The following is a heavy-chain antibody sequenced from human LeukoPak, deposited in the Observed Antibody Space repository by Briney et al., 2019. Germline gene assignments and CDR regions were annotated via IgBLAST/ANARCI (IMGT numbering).Heavy chain of an antibody. CDR2: IWYDGSNK. CDR3: ARVSQIYGSGSYYKVFDY. Sequence: GGSLRLSCAASGFTFSSYGMHWVRQAPGKGLEWVAVIWYDGSNKYYADSVKGRFTISRDNSKNTLYLQMNSLRAEDTAVYYCARVSQIYGSGSYYKVFDYWGQGTLVTVSS. V-gene: IGHV3-33*01. CDR1: GFTFSSYG. D-gene: IGHD3-10*01. J-gene: IGHJ4*02.